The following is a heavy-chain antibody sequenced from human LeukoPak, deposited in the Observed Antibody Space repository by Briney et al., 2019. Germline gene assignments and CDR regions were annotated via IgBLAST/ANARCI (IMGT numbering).Heavy chain of an antibody. CDR3: AKRPGKHYYDSSGRDY. V-gene: IGHV3-23*01. CDR1: GFTFSSYA. D-gene: IGHD3-22*01. Sequence: GGSLRLSCAASGFTFSSYAMSWVRQAPGKGLEWVSAISGSGGSTYYADSVKGRFTISRDNSKNTLYLQMNSLRAEDTAVYYCAKRPGKHYYDSSGRDYWGQGTLVTVSS. J-gene: IGHJ4*02. CDR2: ISGSGGST.